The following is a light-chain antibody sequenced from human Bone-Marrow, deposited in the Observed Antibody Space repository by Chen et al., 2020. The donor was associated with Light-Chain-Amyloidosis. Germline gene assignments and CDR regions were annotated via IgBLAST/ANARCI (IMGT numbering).Light chain of an antibody. Sequence: SYVLTHQSSLSGAPGRTARMACGGNNIGPTRVHWYQQTPGQAPLLVVYDDSDRPSGIPGRLSGSNSGNTATLTISRVEAGDEADYYCQVWDRSSDRPVFGGGTKLTVL. CDR2: DDS. J-gene: IGLJ3*02. V-gene: IGLV3-21*02. CDR1: NIGPTR. CDR3: QVWDRSSDRPV.